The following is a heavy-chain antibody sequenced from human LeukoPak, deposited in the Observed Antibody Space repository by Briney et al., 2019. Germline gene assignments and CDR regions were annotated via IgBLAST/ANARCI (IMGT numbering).Heavy chain of an antibody. J-gene: IGHJ4*02. CDR1: GFTVSNYW. D-gene: IGHD2-15*01. CDR2: TNEDGSRT. V-gene: IGHV3-74*01. Sequence: PGGSLRLSCAASGFTVSNYWMRWVRQAPGKGLVWVSRTNEDGSRTDHADTVRGRFTISRDSGKNTLYLQMNSLGAEDTAVYFCVRDLVGPVDSWGQGTQVTVSS. CDR3: VRDLVGPVDS.